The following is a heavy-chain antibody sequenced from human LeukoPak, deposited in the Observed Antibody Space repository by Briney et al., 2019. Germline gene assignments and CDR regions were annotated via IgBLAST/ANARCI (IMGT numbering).Heavy chain of an antibody. D-gene: IGHD3-3*01. Sequence: SETLSLTCTVSGGSISSGSYYWSWIRQPAGKGLEWIGRICTSGSTNYNPSLKSRVTISVDTSKNQFSLKLSSVTAADTAVYYCARDSSAIFDEARIDPWGQGTLVTVSS. V-gene: IGHV4-61*02. CDR3: ARDSSAIFDEARIDP. J-gene: IGHJ5*02. CDR1: GGSISSGSYY. CDR2: ICTSGST.